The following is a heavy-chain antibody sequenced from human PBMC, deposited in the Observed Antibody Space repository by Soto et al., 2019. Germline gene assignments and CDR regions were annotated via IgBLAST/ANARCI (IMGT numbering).Heavy chain of an antibody. CDR2: ISANSGTT. V-gene: IGHV3-23*01. Sequence: EVQLLESGGDLVQPGGSLRLSCAASGFTFSSNSMTWVRQAPGKGLEWVSFISANSGTTYFADSVRGRFTISRDNSKNTFFLQMNSRRGEDTGVYECARASSVSWGVFEFWGQGTPSTLSS. CDR3: ARASSVSWGVFEF. CDR1: GFTFSSNS. J-gene: IGHJ4*02. D-gene: IGHD6-13*01.